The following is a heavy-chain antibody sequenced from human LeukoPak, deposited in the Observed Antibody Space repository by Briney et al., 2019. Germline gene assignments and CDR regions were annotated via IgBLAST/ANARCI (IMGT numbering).Heavy chain of an antibody. D-gene: IGHD2-2*01. CDR3: ATGVVVVPAAMGPYFQH. CDR1: GYTLTELS. V-gene: IGHV1-24*01. Sequence: GASVKVSCKVSGYTLTELSMHWVRQAPGKGLEWIGGFDPEDGETIYAQKFQGRVTMTEDTSTDTAYMELSSLRSEDTAVYYCATGVVVVPAAMGPYFQHWGQGTLVTVSS. J-gene: IGHJ1*01. CDR2: FDPEDGET.